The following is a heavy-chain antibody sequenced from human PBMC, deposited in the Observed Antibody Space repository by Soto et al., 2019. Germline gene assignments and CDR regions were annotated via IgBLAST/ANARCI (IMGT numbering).Heavy chain of an antibody. CDR2: ISYDGTNK. Sequence: LSRTASRFGFSISPTHWVRRAPGKGPEWLALISYDGTNKFYADSVKGRFTISRDNSKSTLYLPVDSLRPEDAAVYYCARDPKTSGGQHWAFNYFDSWGQGTPVTVSS. D-gene: IGHD7-27*01. V-gene: IGHV3-30-3*01. CDR3: ARDPKTSGGQHWAFNYFDS. CDR1: RFGFSISP. J-gene: IGHJ4*02.